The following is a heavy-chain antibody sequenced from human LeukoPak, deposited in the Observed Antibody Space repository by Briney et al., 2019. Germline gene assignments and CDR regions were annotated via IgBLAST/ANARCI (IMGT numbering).Heavy chain of an antibody. D-gene: IGHD6-19*01. CDR1: GYSISSGYY. CDR2: IYHSGST. V-gene: IGHV4-38-2*02. Sequence: PSETLSLTCAVSGYSISSGYYWGWIRQPPGKGLEWIGSIYHSGSTYYNPSLKSRVTISVDTSKNQFSLKLSSVTAADTAVYYCAREDRRGLVAYWFDPWGQGTLVTVSS. J-gene: IGHJ5*02. CDR3: AREDRRGLVAYWFDP.